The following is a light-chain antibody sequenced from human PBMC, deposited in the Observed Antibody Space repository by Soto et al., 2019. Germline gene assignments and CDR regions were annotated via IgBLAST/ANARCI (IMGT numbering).Light chain of an antibody. Sequence: QSALTQPASVSGSPGQSITISCTGTSSDVGGYNYVSWYQQHPSKAPKLMIYGVSNRPSGVSNRFSGSKSGNTASLTISGLQAEDEADYNCSSYTTSSTVVFGGGTKLTVL. CDR1: SSDVGGYNY. V-gene: IGLV2-14*01. CDR3: SSYTTSSTVV. CDR2: GVS. J-gene: IGLJ2*01.